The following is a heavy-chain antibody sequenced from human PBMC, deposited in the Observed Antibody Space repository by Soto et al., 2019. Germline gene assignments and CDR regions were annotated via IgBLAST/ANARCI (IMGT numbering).Heavy chain of an antibody. CDR2: FLASGGNT. CDR3: ARGGATIFGVIDS. CDR1: GYSFFSYY. D-gene: IGHD3-3*02. Sequence: GASVKVSCKASGYSFFSYYIHWVRQAPGQGLEWMGRFLASGGNTDYAQRFRGRVSMTRDTSSTNTVSLELISLTSDDTAVYYCARGGATIFGVIDSWGQGTRVTVSS. J-gene: IGHJ4*02. V-gene: IGHV1-46*01.